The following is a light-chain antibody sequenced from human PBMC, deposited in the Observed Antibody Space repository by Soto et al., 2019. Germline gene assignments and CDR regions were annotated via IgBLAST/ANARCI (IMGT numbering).Light chain of an antibody. CDR2: DVN. Sequence: QSALTQPRSVSGSPGQSVTISCTGTSSDVGGYNYVSWYQHHPGKVPKLMIYDVNKRPSGVPDRFSGSKSGNTASLTISGLQAEDEADYYCWSSAGNYNYEVVGGGTQLTVL. V-gene: IGLV2-11*01. J-gene: IGLJ3*02. CDR3: WSSAGNYNYEV. CDR1: SSDVGGYNY.